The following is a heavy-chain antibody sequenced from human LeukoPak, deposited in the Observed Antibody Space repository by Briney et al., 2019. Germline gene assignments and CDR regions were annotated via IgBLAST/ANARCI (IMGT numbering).Heavy chain of an antibody. CDR3: ARGYCSGDCYPQYNWFDP. D-gene: IGHD2-21*02. V-gene: IGHV1-2*02. CDR2: INSNSGCT. J-gene: IGHJ5*02. Sequence: ASVTVSCKASVYTFTRYYMHWVRQAPGQGLEWMGWINSNSGCTNYAQNFQGRVTMNSNTSICTANMELSRLRSDDTDVYYCARGYCSGDCYPQYNWFDPWGQGTLVTVSS. CDR1: VYTFTRYY.